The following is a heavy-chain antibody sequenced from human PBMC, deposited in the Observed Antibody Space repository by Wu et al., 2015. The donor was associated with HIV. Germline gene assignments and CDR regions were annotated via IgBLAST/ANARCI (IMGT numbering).Heavy chain of an antibody. CDR3: AGRRGYSYTTRAYGMDV. D-gene: IGHD5-18*01. CDR2: INHSGST. J-gene: IGHJ6*02. V-gene: IGHV4-34*01. CDR1: GGSFSGYY. Sequence: QVQLQQWGAGLLKPSETLSLTCAVYGGSFSGYYWSWIRQPPGKGLEWIGEINHSGSTNYNPSLKSRVTISVDTSKNQFSLKLSSVTAADTAVYYCAGRRGYSYTTRAYGMDVWGQGTTVTVSS.